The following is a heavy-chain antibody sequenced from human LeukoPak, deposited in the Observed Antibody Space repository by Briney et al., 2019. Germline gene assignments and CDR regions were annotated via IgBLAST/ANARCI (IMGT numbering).Heavy chain of an antibody. CDR2: TIPIFGTA. CDR1: GGTFSSYA. J-gene: IGHJ4*02. V-gene: IGHV1-69*13. CDR3: ASPPGYSSSWYYFDY. Sequence: SVKVSCKASGGTFSSYAISWVRQAPGQGLEWMGGTIPIFGTANYAQKFQGRVTITADESTSTAYMELSSLRSEDTAVYYCASPPGYSSSWYYFDYWGQGTLVTVSS. D-gene: IGHD6-13*01.